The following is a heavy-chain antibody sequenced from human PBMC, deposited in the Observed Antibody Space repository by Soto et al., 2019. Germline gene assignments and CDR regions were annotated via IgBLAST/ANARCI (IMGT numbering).Heavy chain of an antibody. CDR3: ARDILFDY. CDR1: GFTFTSSA. Sequence: SVKVSCKASGFTFTSSAMQWVRQAPGQRLEWIGWIVVGSGNTKYAQKFQERVTITRDISTSTAYMELSSLRSEDTAVYYCARDILFDYWGQGTLVTVSS. CDR2: IVVGSGNT. J-gene: IGHJ4*02. V-gene: IGHV1-58*02. D-gene: IGHD2-15*01.